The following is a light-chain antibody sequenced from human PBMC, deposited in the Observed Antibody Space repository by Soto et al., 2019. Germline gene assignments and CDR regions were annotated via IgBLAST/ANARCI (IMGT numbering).Light chain of an antibody. V-gene: IGKV3-20*01. CDR1: QSVISNY. CDR3: QQYGRSHST. CDR2: GAS. J-gene: IGKJ1*01. Sequence: EIVLTQSPGTLSLSPGERATLSCRASQSVISNYLAWYQQKPGQAPRVLIYGASSRSAGIPDRFSGSGSGTEFTLTISRLEPEDFAVYYCQQYGRSHSTFGQGTKVEIK.